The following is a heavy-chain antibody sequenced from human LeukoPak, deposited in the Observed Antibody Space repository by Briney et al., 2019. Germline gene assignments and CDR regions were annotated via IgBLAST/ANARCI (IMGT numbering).Heavy chain of an antibody. CDR3: ARSNGTWRYFFDS. CDR2: IYSGGST. J-gene: IGHJ4*02. Sequence: GGSLRLSCAASGFTVSSNYMSWVRQAPGKGLEWVSVIYSGGSTYYADSVKGRFTISRDNSKNTLYLQMNSLRAEDTAVYYCARSNGTWRYFFDSWGQGTLVTVSS. V-gene: IGHV3-53*01. CDR1: GFTVSSNY. D-gene: IGHD1-14*01.